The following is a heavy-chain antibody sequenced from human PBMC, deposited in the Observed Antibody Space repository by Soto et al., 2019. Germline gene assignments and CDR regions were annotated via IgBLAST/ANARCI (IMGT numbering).Heavy chain of an antibody. CDR1: GFTFSSYA. Sequence: EVQLVESGGGLVQPGGSLRLSCAASGFTFSSYAMHWVRQAPGKGLEYVSAISSNGGSTYYANSVKGRFTISRDNSKNTLYLQMGSLRAEDMAVYYCARGNRYYGSGSYGYGMDVWGQGTTVTVSS. J-gene: IGHJ6*02. D-gene: IGHD3-10*01. CDR2: ISSNGGST. V-gene: IGHV3-64*01. CDR3: ARGNRYYGSGSYGYGMDV.